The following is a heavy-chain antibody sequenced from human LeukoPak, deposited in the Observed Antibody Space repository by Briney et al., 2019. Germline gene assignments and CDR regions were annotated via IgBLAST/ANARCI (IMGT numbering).Heavy chain of an antibody. CDR3: ASQYNWNYEDY. Sequence: SETLSLTCTVSDDSITIYYWSWIRQPPGKGLEWIGSIYYSGSTYYNPSLKSRLTISVDTSKNQFSLKLSSVTAADTAVYYCASQYNWNYEDYWGQGTLVTVSS. J-gene: IGHJ4*02. V-gene: IGHV4-59*12. D-gene: IGHD1-7*01. CDR2: IYYSGST. CDR1: DDSITIYY.